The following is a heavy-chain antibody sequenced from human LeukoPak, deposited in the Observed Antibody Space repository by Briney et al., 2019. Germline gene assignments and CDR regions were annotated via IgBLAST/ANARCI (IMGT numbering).Heavy chain of an antibody. J-gene: IGHJ3*02. D-gene: IGHD4-17*01. V-gene: IGHV1-24*01. Sequence: ASVKVSCKASGYTFTGYYMHWVRQAPGKGLEWMGGFDPEDGETIYAQKFQGRVTMTEDTSTDTAHMELSSLRSEDTAVYYCATATVTTAFDIWGQGTMVTVSS. CDR3: ATATVTTAFDI. CDR2: FDPEDGET. CDR1: GYTFTGYY.